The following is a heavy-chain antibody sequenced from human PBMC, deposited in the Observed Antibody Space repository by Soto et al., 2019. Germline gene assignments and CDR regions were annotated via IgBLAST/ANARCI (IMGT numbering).Heavy chain of an antibody. V-gene: IGHV3-72*01. J-gene: IGHJ6*02. CDR2: IRRKANSYTT. D-gene: IGHD6-19*01. CDR3: AMLGGWSGGSSGMDV. CDR1: GLIFSDYH. Sequence: EVQLVESGAGFVQPGGSLRLSCAASGLIFSDYHMDWVRQAPGKGLEWVGRIRRKANSYTTEYAASVKGRFTISRDDSKNSLYLQINSLKSEDTAVYYCAMLGGWSGGSSGMDVWGQGTTVTVSS.